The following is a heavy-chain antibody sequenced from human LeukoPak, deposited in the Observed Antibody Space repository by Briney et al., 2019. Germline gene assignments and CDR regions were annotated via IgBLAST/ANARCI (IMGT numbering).Heavy chain of an antibody. D-gene: IGHD5-24*01. V-gene: IGHV1-2*02. CDR3: ARDRYRKDGYNYIGY. CDR2: INPNSGGT. J-gene: IGHJ4*02. CDR1: GYTFTGYY. Sequence: ASVKVPCKASGYTFTGYYMHWVRQAPGQGLEWMGWINPNSGGTNYAQKFQGRVTMTRDTSISTAYMELSRLRSDDTAVYYCARDRYRKDGYNYIGYWGQGTLVTVSS.